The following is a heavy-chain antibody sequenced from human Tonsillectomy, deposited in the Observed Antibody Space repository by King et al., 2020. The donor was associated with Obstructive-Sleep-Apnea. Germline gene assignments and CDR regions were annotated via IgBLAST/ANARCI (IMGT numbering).Heavy chain of an antibody. V-gene: IGHV4-39*07. D-gene: IGHD4-11*01. Sequence: VQLQESGPGLVKPSETLSLTCIVSGGSISNSRYYWGWIRQPPGKGLEWIGSIYYSGSTYDNPSLKSRVTISVDTSKNQFSLKLSSVTAADTALYYCARDDYSLCDYWGQGTLVTVSS. CDR3: ARDDYSLCDY. CDR2: IYYSGST. J-gene: IGHJ4*02. CDR1: GGSISNSRYY.